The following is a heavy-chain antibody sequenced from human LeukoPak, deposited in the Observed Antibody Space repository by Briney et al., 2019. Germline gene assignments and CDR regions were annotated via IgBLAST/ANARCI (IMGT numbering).Heavy chain of an antibody. Sequence: GWSLRLSCAASSFAFSSYSMHWVRQAPGKGLEWVAVISSRGTITYYADSVKGRVTISRDNSKNTLYLQMNSLRAEDTAVYYCARDGDIADVIYFDYWGQGTLVSVSS. D-gene: IGHD6-13*01. V-gene: IGHV3-30*04. CDR2: ISSRGTIT. J-gene: IGHJ4*02. CDR1: SFAFSSYS. CDR3: ARDGDIADVIYFDY.